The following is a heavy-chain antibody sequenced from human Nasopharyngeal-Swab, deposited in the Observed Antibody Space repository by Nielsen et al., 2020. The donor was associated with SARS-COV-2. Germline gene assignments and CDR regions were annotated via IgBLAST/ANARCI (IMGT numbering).Heavy chain of an antibody. CDR3: VKDLRGKYAFEI. J-gene: IGHJ3*02. Sequence: GESLKISCVASGVIFSKYWMHWVRQAPGKGLVWVSRVNQDGSRTDYADSVRGRFTISRDNSKNTLYLQMSSLRAEDTALYWCVKDLRGKYAFEIWGQGTMVTVSS. CDR2: VNQDGSRT. V-gene: IGHV3-74*01. CDR1: GVIFSKYW. D-gene: IGHD3-16*01.